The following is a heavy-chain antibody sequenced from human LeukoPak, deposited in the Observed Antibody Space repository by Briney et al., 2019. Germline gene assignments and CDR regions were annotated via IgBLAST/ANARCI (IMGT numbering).Heavy chain of an antibody. Sequence: SETLSLTCAVYGGSFSGYYWSWIRQPPGKGLDWIGEINHSGSTNYNPSLKSRVTISVDTSKNQFSLKLSSVTAADTAVYYCARGDFWSGYYNWGQGTLVTVSS. V-gene: IGHV4-34*01. CDR2: INHSGST. CDR1: GGSFSGYY. CDR3: ARGDFWSGYYN. D-gene: IGHD3-3*01. J-gene: IGHJ4*02.